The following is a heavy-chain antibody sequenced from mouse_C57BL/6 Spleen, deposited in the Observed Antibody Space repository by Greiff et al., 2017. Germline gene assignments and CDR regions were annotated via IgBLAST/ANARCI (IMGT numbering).Heavy chain of an antibody. V-gene: IGHV14-1*01. Sequence: EVQLQQSGAELVRPGASVKLSCTASGFNIKDYYMHWVKQRPEQGLEWIGRIDPEDGDTEYAPKFQGKATMTADTSSNTAYLQLSSLTSEDTAVYYCTTVYYGSSYDDDWGQGTTLTVSS. J-gene: IGHJ2*01. CDR3: TTVYYGSSYDDD. CDR1: GFNIKDYY. CDR2: IDPEDGDT. D-gene: IGHD1-1*01.